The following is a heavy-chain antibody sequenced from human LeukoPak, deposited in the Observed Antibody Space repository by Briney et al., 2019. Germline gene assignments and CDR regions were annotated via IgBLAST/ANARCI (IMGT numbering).Heavy chain of an antibody. CDR1: GFTFSTYA. CDR3: VREVPRFDY. J-gene: IGHJ4*02. Sequence: GGSLRLSCAASGFTFSTYAMSWVRQAPGKGLEWVSAISGSGDTTHYADSVKGRFTISRDNSKNTLYLQMNSLRAEDTAIYYCVREVPRFDYWGQGTLDTVSS. CDR2: ISGSGDTT. D-gene: IGHD1-26*01. V-gene: IGHV3-23*01.